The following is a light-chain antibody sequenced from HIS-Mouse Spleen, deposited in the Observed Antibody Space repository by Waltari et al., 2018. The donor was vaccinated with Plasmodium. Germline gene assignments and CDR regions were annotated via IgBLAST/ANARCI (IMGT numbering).Light chain of an antibody. Sequence: DIQMTQSPSTLSASVGDRVTITCRASQSISSWLAWYQQKPGKAPKLLIYKAFSLESGVPSRFSDSGSGTEFTLTISSLQPDDFATYYCQQYNSYSWTFGQGTKVEIK. V-gene: IGKV1-5*03. CDR3: QQYNSYSWT. CDR1: QSISSW. CDR2: KAF. J-gene: IGKJ1*01.